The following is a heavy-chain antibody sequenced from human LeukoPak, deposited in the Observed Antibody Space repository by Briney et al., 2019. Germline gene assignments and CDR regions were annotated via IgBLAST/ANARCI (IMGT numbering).Heavy chain of an antibody. CDR1: GFTFSDYY. V-gene: IGHV3-11*01. J-gene: IGHJ4*02. CDR3: ARDSGYYDSSGYALGY. Sequence: GGSLRLSCAASGFTFSDYYMSWIRQAPGKGLEWVSYISSSGRTIYYADSVKGRFTISRDNAKNSLYLQMNSLRAEDTAVYYCARDSGYYDSSGYALGYWGQGTLVTVSS. D-gene: IGHD3-22*01. CDR2: ISSSGRTI.